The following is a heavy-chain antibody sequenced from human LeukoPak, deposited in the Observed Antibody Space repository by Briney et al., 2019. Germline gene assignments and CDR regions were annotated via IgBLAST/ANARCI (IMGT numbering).Heavy chain of an antibody. CDR2: VYYTGRT. CDR3: ARHGNSYGLRFDF. Sequence: PSETLSLTCSVSNASVNNNNFYWAWIRKTPGMGLEWIGAVYYTGRTFYNPSLRSRVTISVDTSKNQFSMSLSSATAADTAVYFCARHGNSYGLRFDFWGQGTLVTVSS. D-gene: IGHD5-18*01. J-gene: IGHJ4*02. V-gene: IGHV4-39*01. CDR1: NASVNNNNFY.